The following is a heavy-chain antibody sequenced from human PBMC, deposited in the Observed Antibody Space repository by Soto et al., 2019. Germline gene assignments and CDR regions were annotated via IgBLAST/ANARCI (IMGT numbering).Heavy chain of an antibody. Sequence: PGGSLRLSCAASGFTFSSYAMSWVRQAPGKGLEWVSAISGSGGSTYYADSVKGRFTISRDNSKSTLYLQMNSLRAEDTAVYYCAKPTLQLLSFPDYWGQGTLVTVSS. CDR3: AKPTLQLLSFPDY. CDR1: GFTFSSYA. V-gene: IGHV3-23*01. J-gene: IGHJ4*02. CDR2: ISGSGGST. D-gene: IGHD2-2*01.